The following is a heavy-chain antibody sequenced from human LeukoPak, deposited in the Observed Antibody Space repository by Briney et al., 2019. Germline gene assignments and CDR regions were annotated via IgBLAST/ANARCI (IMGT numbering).Heavy chain of an antibody. V-gene: IGHV1-69*04. J-gene: IGHJ3*02. CDR1: GGTFSSYA. D-gene: IGHD7-27*01. Sequence: ASVKVSCKASGGTFSSYAISWVRQAPGQGLEWMGRIIPILGIANYAQKFQGRVTITTDESTSTAYMELSSLRSEDTAAYYCARGGDPGDDAFDIWGQGTMVTVSS. CDR3: ARGGDPGDDAFDI. CDR2: IIPILGIA.